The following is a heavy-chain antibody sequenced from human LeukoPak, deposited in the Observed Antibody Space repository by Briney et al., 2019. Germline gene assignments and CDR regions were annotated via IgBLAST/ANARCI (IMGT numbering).Heavy chain of an antibody. J-gene: IGHJ4*01. V-gene: IGHV1-46*01. D-gene: IGHD3-16*01. CDR1: GYTFTSYY. CDR3: ASHSCLYGGYVDY. CDR2: VNPSGGST. Sequence: ASVKVSCKASGYTFTSYYMHWLRQAPGQGLESMGIVNPSGGSTSYAQKFQGRVTMTRDTSTSTVYMELSSLSSEDTAVYYCASHSCLYGGYVDYWGQGTLVTVSS.